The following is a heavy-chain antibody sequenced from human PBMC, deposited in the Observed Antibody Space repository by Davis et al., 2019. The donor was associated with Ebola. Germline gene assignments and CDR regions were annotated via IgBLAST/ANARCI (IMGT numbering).Heavy chain of an antibody. CDR2: IYPGDSDT. D-gene: IGHD6-13*01. Sequence: GESLKISCAASGFTFSGSAMHWVRQMPGKGLEWMGIIYPGDSDTRYSPSFQGQVTISADKSISTAYLQWSSLKASDTAMYYCARRRSIVAAGNWFDPWGQGTLVTVSS. CDR3: ARRRSIVAAGNWFDP. V-gene: IGHV5-51*01. J-gene: IGHJ5*02. CDR1: GFTFSGSA.